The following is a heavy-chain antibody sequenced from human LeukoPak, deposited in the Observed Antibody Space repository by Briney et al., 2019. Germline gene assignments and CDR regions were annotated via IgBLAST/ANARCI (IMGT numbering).Heavy chain of an antibody. CDR3: AALGYCTNGVCAGIDY. Sequence: SVKVSCKASGGTFSSYAISWVRQAPGQGLEWMGRIIPIFGTANYAQKFQGRVTITTDESTSTAYMELSSLRSEDTAVYYCAALGYCTNGVCAGIDYRGQGTLVTVSS. V-gene: IGHV1-69*05. J-gene: IGHJ4*02. CDR1: GGTFSSYA. CDR2: IIPIFGTA. D-gene: IGHD2-8*01.